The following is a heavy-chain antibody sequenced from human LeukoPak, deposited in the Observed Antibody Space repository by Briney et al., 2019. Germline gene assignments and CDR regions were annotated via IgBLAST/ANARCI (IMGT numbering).Heavy chain of an antibody. V-gene: IGHV4-39*07. CDR2: FYYSGST. Sequence: SETLSLTCTVSGGSISSSSYYWGWIRQPPGKGLEWIGSFYYSGSTYYNPSLKSRVTISVDTSKNQFSLKLSSVTAADTAVYYCARKPSYYSYGHLYYFDYWGQGTLVTVS. CDR3: ARKPSYYSYGHLYYFDY. D-gene: IGHD5-18*01. J-gene: IGHJ4*02. CDR1: GGSISSSSYY.